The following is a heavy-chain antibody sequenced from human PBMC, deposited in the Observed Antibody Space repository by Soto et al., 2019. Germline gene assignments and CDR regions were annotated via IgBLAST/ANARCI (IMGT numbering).Heavy chain of an antibody. Sequence: SETLSLTCTVSGGSISSYYWSWIRQPPGKGLEWIGYIYYGGSTNYNPSLKSRVTISVDTSKNQFSLKLSSVTAADTAVYYCARQIGLLWFGEFPNWFDPWGQGTLVTVSS. D-gene: IGHD3-10*01. CDR1: GGSISSYY. CDR2: IYYGGST. V-gene: IGHV4-59*08. CDR3: ARQIGLLWFGEFPNWFDP. J-gene: IGHJ5*02.